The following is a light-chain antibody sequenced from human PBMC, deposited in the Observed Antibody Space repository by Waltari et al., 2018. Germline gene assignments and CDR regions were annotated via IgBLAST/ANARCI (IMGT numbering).Light chain of an antibody. CDR1: QRISNF. CDR2: AAS. J-gene: IGKJ2*01. Sequence: DIQMTQSPSSLSASVGDRVTITCRASQRISNFLNWYQQKPGKAPKLLIYAASSLPSGVPSRFSASGSGTDFTLTISSLQPEDFATYFCQQSYSSLYTFGQGTKLEI. CDR3: QQSYSSLYT. V-gene: IGKV1-39*01.